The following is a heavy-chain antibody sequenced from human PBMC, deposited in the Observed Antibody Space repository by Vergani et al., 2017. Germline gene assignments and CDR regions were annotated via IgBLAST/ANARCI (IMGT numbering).Heavy chain of an antibody. CDR3: AGDPTGADDSSGYYYDDAFDI. CDR1: GGTFSSYT. Sequence: QVQLVQSGAEVKKPGSSVKVSCKASGGTFSSYTISWVRQAPGQGLEWMGRIIPILGIANYAQKFQGRVTITADKSTSTAYMELSSLRSEDTAVYYCAGDPTGADDSSGYYYDDAFDIWGQGTMVTVSS. CDR2: IIPILGIA. J-gene: IGHJ3*02. V-gene: IGHV1-69*08. D-gene: IGHD3-22*01.